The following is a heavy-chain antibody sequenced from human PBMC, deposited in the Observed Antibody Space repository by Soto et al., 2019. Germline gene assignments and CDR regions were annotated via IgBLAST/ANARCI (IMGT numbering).Heavy chain of an antibody. Sequence: PGGSLRLSCSASGFTFSSYAMHWVRQAPGKGLEYVSAISSNGGSTYYADSVKGRFTISRDNSKNTLYLQMSSLRAEDTAVYYCVKGDSSGYYLFDYWGQGTLVTVSS. CDR1: GFTFSSYA. CDR2: ISSNGGST. CDR3: VKGDSSGYYLFDY. V-gene: IGHV3-64D*06. J-gene: IGHJ4*02. D-gene: IGHD3-22*01.